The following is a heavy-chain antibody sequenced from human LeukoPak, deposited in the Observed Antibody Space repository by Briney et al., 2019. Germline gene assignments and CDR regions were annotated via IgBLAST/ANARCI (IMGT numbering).Heavy chain of an antibody. CDR1: GYTFTSYD. J-gene: IGHJ4*02. CDR3: ASLSRGYCSGGSCYSSVDY. CDR2: MNPNSGNT. V-gene: IGHV1-8*01. D-gene: IGHD2-15*01. Sequence: GASVKVSCKASGYTFTSYDINWVRQATGQGLEWMGWMNPNSGNTGYAQKFQGRVTITRNTSISTAYMELSSLRSEDTAVYYCASLSRGYCSGGSCYSSVDYWGQGTLVTVSS.